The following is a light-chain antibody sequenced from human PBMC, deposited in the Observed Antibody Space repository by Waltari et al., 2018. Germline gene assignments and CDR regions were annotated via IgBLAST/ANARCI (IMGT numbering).Light chain of an antibody. CDR1: SSNIGRNS. Sequence: QSVMTQPPSASGTPGQRVTISCSGSSSNIGRNSVNWYQQLPGTAPKLLIYTTNHRPPGVPDRFSGSKAGTSASLAISGLQSEDEADYYCAAWDDSPDGPVFGGGTKLTVL. CDR3: AAWDDSPDGPV. J-gene: IGLJ3*02. CDR2: TTN. V-gene: IGLV1-44*01.